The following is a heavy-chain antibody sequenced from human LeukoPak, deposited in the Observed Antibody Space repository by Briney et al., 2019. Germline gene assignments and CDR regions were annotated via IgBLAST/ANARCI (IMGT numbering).Heavy chain of an antibody. Sequence: SSETLSLTCAVYGGSFSGYYWSWIRQPPGKGLEWIGEINHSGSTNYNPSLKSRVTISVDTSKNQFSLKLSSVTAADTAVYYCARGNYMVHPRYYYGMDVWGQGTTVTVSS. CDR3: ARGNYMVHPRYYYGMDV. CDR1: GGSFSGYY. V-gene: IGHV4-34*01. CDR2: INHSGST. D-gene: IGHD3-10*01. J-gene: IGHJ6*02.